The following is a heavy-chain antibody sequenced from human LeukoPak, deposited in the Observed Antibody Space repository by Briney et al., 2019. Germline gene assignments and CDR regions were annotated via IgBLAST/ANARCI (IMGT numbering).Heavy chain of an antibody. V-gene: IGHV1-69*05. CDR2: IIPIFGTA. CDR1: GGTFSSYA. J-gene: IGHJ1*01. CDR3: ARTYYYGSGSYRGAEYFQH. Sequence: GASVKVSCKASGGTFSSYAISWVRQAPGQGLEWMGGIIPIFGTANYAQKFQGRATITTDESTSTAYMELSSLRSEDTAVYYCARTYYYGSGSYRGAEYFQHWGQGTLVTVSS. D-gene: IGHD3-10*01.